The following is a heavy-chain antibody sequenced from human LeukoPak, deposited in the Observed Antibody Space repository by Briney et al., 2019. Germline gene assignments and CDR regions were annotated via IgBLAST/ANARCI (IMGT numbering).Heavy chain of an antibody. J-gene: IGHJ4*02. CDR3: AKDLAGYCSGGSCYYPDY. CDR1: GFTFSSYG. D-gene: IGHD2-15*01. V-gene: IGHV3-30*02. Sequence: AGGSLRLSCAASGFTFSSYGIHWVRQAPGKGLEWVAFIRYDGSNKYYADSVKGRFTISRDNSKNMLYLQMNSLRAEDTAVYYCAKDLAGYCSGGSCYYPDYWGQGTLVTVSS. CDR2: IRYDGSNK.